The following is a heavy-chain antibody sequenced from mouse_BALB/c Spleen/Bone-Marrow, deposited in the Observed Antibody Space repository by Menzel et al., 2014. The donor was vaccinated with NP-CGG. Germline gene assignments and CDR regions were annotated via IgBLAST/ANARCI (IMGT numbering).Heavy chain of an antibody. CDR3: AREWDLYFDV. CDR2: INPDSSTI. V-gene: IGHV4-1*02. D-gene: IGHD1-3*01. CDR1: GFDSSRYW. J-gene: IGHJ1*01. Sequence: VQLQQSGGGLVQPGGSLKLSCAASGFDSSRYWMGWVRQAPGKGLEWIGEINPDSSTINYTPSLKDKFIISRYNAKNTLYLQINKVRSEYTSLYYCAREWDLYFDVWGARTTVTVSS.